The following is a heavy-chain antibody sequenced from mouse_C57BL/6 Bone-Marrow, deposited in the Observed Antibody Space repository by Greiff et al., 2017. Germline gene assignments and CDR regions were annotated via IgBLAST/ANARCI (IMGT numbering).Heavy chain of an antibody. Sequence: VQLQQSGAELVRPGASVKLSCTASGFNIKDDYMHWVKQRPEQGLEWIGWIDPENGDTEYASKFQGKATITADTSSNTAYLQLSSLTSEDTAVYYCTTGLYYDDDVGFAYWGQGTLVTVSA. V-gene: IGHV14-4*01. J-gene: IGHJ3*01. CDR2: IDPENGDT. CDR3: TTGLYYDDDVGFAY. CDR1: GFNIKDDY. D-gene: IGHD2-4*01.